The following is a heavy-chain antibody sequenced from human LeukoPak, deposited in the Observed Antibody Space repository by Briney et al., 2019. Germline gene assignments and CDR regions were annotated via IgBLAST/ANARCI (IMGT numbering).Heavy chain of an antibody. Sequence: GGSRRLSCAASGFTFSSYAMTWVPQAPGKGLEWVSVISGSGGRTSYADSLKGRFPISRDKSKNTLYLQMNSLRAEDRALYTWAKDPSSVAASYYFYDWGEGALVTVSS. D-gene: IGHD6-6*01. CDR3: AKDPSSVAASYYFYD. CDR2: ISGSGGRT. V-gene: IGHV3-23*01. CDR1: GFTFSSYA. J-gene: IGHJ4*02.